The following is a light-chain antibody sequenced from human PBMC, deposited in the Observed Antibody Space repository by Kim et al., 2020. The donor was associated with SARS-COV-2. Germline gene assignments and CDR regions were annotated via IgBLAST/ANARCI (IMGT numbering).Light chain of an antibody. CDR2: TNN. J-gene: IGLJ2*01. CDR1: SADIASNY. Sequence: GQRVNFPCSESSADIASNYVYWYQQFPGTAPKMLIYTNNQRPSGVPDRFSGSKAGTSASLAISGLRFEDEAHYYCAAWDDSLSALLFGGGTQLTVL. V-gene: IGLV1-47*01. CDR3: AAWDDSLSALL.